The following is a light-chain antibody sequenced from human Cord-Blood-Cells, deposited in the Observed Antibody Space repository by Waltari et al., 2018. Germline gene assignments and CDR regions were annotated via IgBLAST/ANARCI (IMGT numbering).Light chain of an antibody. CDR1: SSDVGGYNT. J-gene: IGLJ1*01. Sequence: QSALHQPASVSGSPGQSITISCTGTSSDVGGYNTVSWYQQHPGKAPKLMIYDVSNRPSGVSKRVSGSKSGNTASLTISGLQAEDEADYYCSSYTSSSTPYVFGTGTKVTVL. CDR3: SSYTSSSTPYV. CDR2: DVS. V-gene: IGLV2-14*01.